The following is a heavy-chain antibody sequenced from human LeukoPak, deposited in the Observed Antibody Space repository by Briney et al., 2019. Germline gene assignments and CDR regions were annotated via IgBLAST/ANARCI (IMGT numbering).Heavy chain of an antibody. CDR2: INPSGGST. CDR1: GYTFTSYY. V-gene: IGHV1-46*01. Sequence: ASVKVSCKASGYTFTSYYMHWVRQAPGQGLEWMGIINPSGGSTSYAQKFQGRVTMTRDMSTSTVYMELSSLRSEDTAVYYCAREGTLAAAGPNYYFDYWGQGTLVTVSS. D-gene: IGHD6-13*01. J-gene: IGHJ4*02. CDR3: AREGTLAAAGPNYYFDY.